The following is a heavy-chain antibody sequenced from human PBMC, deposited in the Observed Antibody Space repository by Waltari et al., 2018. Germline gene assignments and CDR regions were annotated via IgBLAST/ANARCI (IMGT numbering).Heavy chain of an antibody. CDR3: ATAPGGGSSASRPFHF. V-gene: IGHV1-69-2*01. D-gene: IGHD3-10*01. CDR1: GSTFTDYN. Sequence: EVHLLQSGAELKKPGTPVKISCKLSGSTFTDYNIHGVRQAPGDGLQWVGLVDPEDGQAISADKFQGRVTMTADTSTDTAYLELTSLTSEDTAVFFCATAPGGGSSASRPFHFWGQGTMITVSS. J-gene: IGHJ3*01. CDR2: VDPEDGQA.